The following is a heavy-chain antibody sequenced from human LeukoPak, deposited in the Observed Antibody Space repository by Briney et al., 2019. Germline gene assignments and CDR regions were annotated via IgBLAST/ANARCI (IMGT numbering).Heavy chain of an antibody. CDR3: AGEGYYGAFDI. CDR1: GFTFRGYS. J-gene: IGHJ3*02. Sequence: PGGSLRLSCAASGFTFRGYSMNWVRQAPGKGLEWVSYISSSSSGIYYADSVKGRFTISRDNAKNSLYLQMNRLRDEDTAVYYCAGEGYYGAFDIWGQGTMVTVSS. CDR2: ISSSSSGI. V-gene: IGHV3-48*02. D-gene: IGHD3-10*01.